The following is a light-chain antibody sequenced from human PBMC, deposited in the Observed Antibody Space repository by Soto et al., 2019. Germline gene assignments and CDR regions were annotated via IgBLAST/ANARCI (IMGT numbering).Light chain of an antibody. CDR1: QTVLYSSNNKNY. CDR2: WAS. Sequence: DIVMTQSPDSLAVSLGERATINCKSSQTVLYSSNNKNYLAWYQQKPGQPPTLLIYWASTRESGVPDRFSGSGSGTDFTLTISSLQAEDVAVYYCQQYYSTPLTFGGGTTVDIK. CDR3: QQYYSTPLT. V-gene: IGKV4-1*01. J-gene: IGKJ4*01.